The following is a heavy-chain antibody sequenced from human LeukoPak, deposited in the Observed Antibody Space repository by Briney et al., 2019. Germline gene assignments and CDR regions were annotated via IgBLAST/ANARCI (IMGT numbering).Heavy chain of an antibody. CDR2: ISGGGGST. CDR3: AKGNYYSRPYYFDY. J-gene: IGHJ4*02. D-gene: IGHD4-11*01. Sequence: PGGSLRLSCAASGFTFTSYSMNWVRQAPGKGLEWVSTISGGGGSTYYADSVKGRFTISRDNSKNTLYLQMNSLRAEDTAVYYCAKGNYYSRPYYFDYWGQGTLVTVSS. V-gene: IGHV3-23*01. CDR1: GFTFTSYS.